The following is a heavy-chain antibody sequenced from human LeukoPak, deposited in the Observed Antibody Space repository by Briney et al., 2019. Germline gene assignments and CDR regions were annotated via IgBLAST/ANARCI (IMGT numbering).Heavy chain of an antibody. V-gene: IGHV1-24*01. D-gene: IGHD2-2*01. CDR1: GYTLTELS. CDR3: ATLVWGYCSSTSCPRWAFDI. Sequence: ASVKVSCKVSGYTLTELSMHWVRQAPGKGLEWMGGFDPEDGETIYAQKFQGRVTMTEDTSTDTAYMELSSLRSEDTAVYYCATLVWGYCSSTSCPRWAFDIWGQGTMVTVSS. CDR2: FDPEDGET. J-gene: IGHJ3*02.